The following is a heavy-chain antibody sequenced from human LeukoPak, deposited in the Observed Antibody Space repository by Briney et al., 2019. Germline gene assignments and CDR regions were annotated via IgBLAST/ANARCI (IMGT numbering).Heavy chain of an antibody. J-gene: IGHJ5*02. D-gene: IGHD4-17*01. CDR2: IYYSGST. CDR1: GGSISSYY. V-gene: IGHV4-59*08. Sequence: SETLSLTCTVSGGSISSYYWSWIRQPPGKGLEWIGYIYYSGSTNYNPSLKSRVTISVDTSKNQFSLKLSSVTAADTAVYYCARRGSTTGNWFDPWGQGTPVTVSS. CDR3: ARRGSTTGNWFDP.